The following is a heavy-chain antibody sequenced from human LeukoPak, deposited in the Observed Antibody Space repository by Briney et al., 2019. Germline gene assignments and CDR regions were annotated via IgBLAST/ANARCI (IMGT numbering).Heavy chain of an antibody. Sequence: GGSLRLSCAASGFTFSDYYMSWIRQAPGEGLEWISYISSSSSYTNYVDSVKGRFTISRDNAKNSLYLQMNSLRAEDTAVYYCVRAVSVSSYYFDCWGQGTLVTVSS. V-gene: IGHV3-11*05. CDR2: ISSSSSYT. J-gene: IGHJ4*02. CDR1: GFTFSDYY. CDR3: VRAVSVSSYYFDC. D-gene: IGHD5/OR15-5a*01.